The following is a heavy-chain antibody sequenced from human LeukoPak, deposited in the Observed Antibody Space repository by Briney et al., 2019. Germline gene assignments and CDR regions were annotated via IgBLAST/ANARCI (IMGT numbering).Heavy chain of an antibody. V-gene: IGHV3-48*01. CDR2: ISDSSSTI. CDR1: GFTFSSYS. CDR3: ARVQGTIFGVVNLDY. J-gene: IGHJ4*02. D-gene: IGHD3-3*01. Sequence: GGSLRLSCAASGFTFSSYSMNWVRQAPGKGLEWVSYISDSSSTIYYADSVKGRFTIYRDNAKNSLYLKMHSMRAEDTAVYYCARVQGTIFGVVNLDYWGQGTLVTVSS.